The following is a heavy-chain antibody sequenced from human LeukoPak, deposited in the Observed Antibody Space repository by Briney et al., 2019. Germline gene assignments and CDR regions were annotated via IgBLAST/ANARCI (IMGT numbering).Heavy chain of an antibody. D-gene: IGHD2-2*01. J-gene: IGHJ4*02. CDR2: IRYDGDFK. V-gene: IGHV3-30*02. CDR3: AKIRERYCTTTGCYEGYFDY. Sequence: PGGSLRLSCVASGFSFSSYGMHWVRQAPGKGLEWLAFIRYDGDFKYHVDSVRGRFTISRDNSKNTLYLQMNSLRPEDTGTYFCAKIRERYCTTTGCYEGYFDYWGQGSLVSVS. CDR1: GFSFSSYG.